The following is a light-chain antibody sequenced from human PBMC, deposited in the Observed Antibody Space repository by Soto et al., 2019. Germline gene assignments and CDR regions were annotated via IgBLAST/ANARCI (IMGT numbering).Light chain of an antibody. CDR2: GNS. V-gene: IGLV1-40*01. Sequence: QPVLTQPPSVSGAPGQRVTISCTGSSSNIGAGYDVHWYQQLPGTAPKLLIYGNSNRPSGVPDRFSGSKSGTSASLAITGLQAEDEADYYCQSYDSSLSGFYVFGNGTKVTVL. CDR1: SSNIGAGYD. J-gene: IGLJ1*01. CDR3: QSYDSSLSGFYV.